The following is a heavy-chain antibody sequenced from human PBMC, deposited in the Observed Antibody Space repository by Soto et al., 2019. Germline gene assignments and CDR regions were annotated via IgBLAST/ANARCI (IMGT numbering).Heavy chain of an antibody. J-gene: IGHJ6*01. CDR1: GYSFTSYW. CDR2: IYPGDSDT. Sequence: GESLKISCKGSGYSFTSYWIGWVRQMPGKGLEWMGIIYPGDSDTRYSPSFQGQVTISADKSISTAYLQWRSLKASDTAMYYCARGREDVAQDHYYYYYGMDVWGQGTTVTVSS. CDR3: ARGREDVAQDHYYYYYGMDV. V-gene: IGHV5-51*01.